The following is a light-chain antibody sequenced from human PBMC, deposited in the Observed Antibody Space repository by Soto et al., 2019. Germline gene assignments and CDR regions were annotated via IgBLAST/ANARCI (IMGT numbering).Light chain of an antibody. V-gene: IGKV1-5*01. CDR1: QSISSW. J-gene: IGKJ1*01. CDR2: DAS. CDR3: QQYNSYSWT. Sequence: DIQMTQSPSTLSASVGDRVTITCRASQSISSWLAWYQQKPGKAPKLLIYDASSLESVVPSRFSGSGSGTEFHLSISSLQTDDVATYYCQQYNSYSWTFGQGTKVEIK.